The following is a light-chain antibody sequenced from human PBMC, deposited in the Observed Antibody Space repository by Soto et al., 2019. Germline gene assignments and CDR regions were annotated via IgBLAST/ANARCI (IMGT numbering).Light chain of an antibody. CDR1: QSINNW. CDR2: KAS. CDR3: QQYNSYPCT. J-gene: IGKJ1*01. V-gene: IGKV1-5*03. Sequence: DIQMTQSPSTLSASVGDRVTITCRASQSINNWLVWYQQKPGIAPKLLMYKASNLESGVPSRVSGSGSGTEFALNISSLRADDFATYYFQQYNSYPCTFGQGTKVEIK.